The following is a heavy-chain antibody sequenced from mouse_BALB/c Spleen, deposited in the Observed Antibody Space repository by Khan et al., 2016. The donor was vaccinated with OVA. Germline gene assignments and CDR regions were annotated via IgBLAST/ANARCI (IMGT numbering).Heavy chain of an antibody. Sequence: EVELLESGGGLVQPGGSLKLSCAASGFTFSSYSMSWVRQTPDKRLEWVAFISHGGSSVYYPDTVKDRTTSSRDNAKNTVYLQMSSLKSEDTAMYYCTRPSTTQYDYGMDYWGQGTSLIVSS. CDR2: ISHGGSSV. CDR3: TRPSTTQYDYGMDY. V-gene: IGHV5-12-2*01. CDR1: GFTFSSYS. J-gene: IGHJ4*01. D-gene: IGHD1-1*01.